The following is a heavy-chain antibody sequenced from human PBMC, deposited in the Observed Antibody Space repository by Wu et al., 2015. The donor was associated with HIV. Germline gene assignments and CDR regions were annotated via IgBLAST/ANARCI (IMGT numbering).Heavy chain of an antibody. D-gene: IGHD2-2*01. CDR1: GYTFTGYY. J-gene: IGHJ3*02. CDR3: ARDRGSYCSSTSCYERDAFDI. Sequence: QVQLVQSGAEVKKPGASVKVSCKASGYTFTGYYMHWVRQAPGQGLEWMGWINPNSGGTNYAQKFQGRVTMTRDTSISTAYMELSRLRSDDTAVYYCARDRGSYCSSTSCYERDAFDIWGQGTMVTVSS. CDR2: INPNSGGT. V-gene: IGHV1-2*02.